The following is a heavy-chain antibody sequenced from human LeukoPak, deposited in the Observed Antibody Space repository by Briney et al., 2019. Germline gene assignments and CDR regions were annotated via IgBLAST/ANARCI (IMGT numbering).Heavy chain of an antibody. CDR1: GGSFSGYY. J-gene: IGHJ6*02. CDR2: INHSGST. Sequence: SETLSLTCAVYGGSFSGYYWSWIRQPPGKGLEWIGEINHSGSTNYNPSLKSRVTISVDTSKNQFSLKLSSVTAADTAVYYCARGVAGRGYSYGYAYYYYGMDVWGQGTTVTVSS. D-gene: IGHD5-18*01. CDR3: ARGVAGRGYSYGYAYYYYGMDV. V-gene: IGHV4-34*01.